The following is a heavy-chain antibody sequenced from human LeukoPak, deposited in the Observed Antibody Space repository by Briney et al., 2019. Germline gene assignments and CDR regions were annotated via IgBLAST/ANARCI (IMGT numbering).Heavy chain of an antibody. CDR1: GFTFSSYS. Sequence: GGSLRLSCAASGFTFSSYSMNWVRQAPGKGLEWVSSISSSSSYIYYADSVKGRFTIPRHSAKNSLYLQMNSLRAEDTAVYYCARYPSWNDDGAGWFDLWGQGTLVTVSS. CDR2: ISSSSSYI. J-gene: IGHJ5*02. CDR3: ARYPSWNDDGAGWFDL. D-gene: IGHD1-1*01. V-gene: IGHV3-21*01.